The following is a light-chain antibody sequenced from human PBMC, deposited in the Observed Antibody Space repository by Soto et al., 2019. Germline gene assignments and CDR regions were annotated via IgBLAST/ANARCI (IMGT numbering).Light chain of an antibody. Sequence: QSVLAQAASVSGSPGQSITISCTGTTSDIGAYKYVSWYQHHPGKAPKVMIYDVSNRPSGVSIPFSGSKSGTTASLTISGLRAEYEADYCCSSYSRSRTLTMFGGGTKLTV. CDR2: DVS. V-gene: IGLV2-14*03. J-gene: IGLJ3*02. CDR1: TSDIGAYKY. CDR3: SSYSRSRTLTM.